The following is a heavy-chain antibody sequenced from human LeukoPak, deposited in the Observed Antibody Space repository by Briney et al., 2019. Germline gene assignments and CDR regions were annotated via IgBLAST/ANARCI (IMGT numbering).Heavy chain of an antibody. V-gene: IGHV1-69*04. CDR2: IIPILGIA. CDR1: GGTFSSYA. Sequence: ASVKVSCKASGGTFSSYAISWVRQAPGQGLEWMGRIIPILGIANYAQKFQGRVTITADKSTSTAYMELSSLRSEDTAVYYCARESLWFGELFYYFDYWGQETLVTVSS. D-gene: IGHD3-10*01. J-gene: IGHJ4*02. CDR3: ARESLWFGELFYYFDY.